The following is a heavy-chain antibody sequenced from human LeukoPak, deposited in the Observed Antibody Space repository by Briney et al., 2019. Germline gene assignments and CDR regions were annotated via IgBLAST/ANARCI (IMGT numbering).Heavy chain of an antibody. J-gene: IGHJ6*03. V-gene: IGHV3-21*01. CDR3: ARGCSGGSCYSVVYFYYYMDV. D-gene: IGHD2-15*01. CDR2: ISSSSSYI. Sequence: GGSLRLSCAASGFTFSSYSMNWVRQAPGKGLEWISSISSSSSYIYYADSVKGRFTISRDNAKNSLYLQVSSLRAEDTAVYYCARGCSGGSCYSVVYFYYYMDVWGKGTTVTVSS. CDR1: GFTFSSYS.